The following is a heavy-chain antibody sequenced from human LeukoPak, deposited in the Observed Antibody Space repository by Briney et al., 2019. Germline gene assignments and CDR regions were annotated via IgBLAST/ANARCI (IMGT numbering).Heavy chain of an antibody. CDR1: GGSISSSNW. CDR2: IYHSGST. D-gene: IGHD3-10*01. Sequence: SETLSLTCSVSGGSISSSNWWSWVRQPPGKGLEWIGEIYHSGSTNYNPSLKSRVTISVDKSKNQFSLKLSSVTAADTAIYYCARVQSRPPYGSESYCRYWGQGTLVTVSS. CDR3: ARVQSRPPYGSESYCRY. V-gene: IGHV4-4*02. J-gene: IGHJ4*02.